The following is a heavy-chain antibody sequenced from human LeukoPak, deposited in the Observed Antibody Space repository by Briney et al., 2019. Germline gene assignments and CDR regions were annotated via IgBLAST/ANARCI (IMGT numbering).Heavy chain of an antibody. D-gene: IGHD3-9*01. Sequence: GASVKVSCKASGYTFTGYYMHWVRQAPGQGLEWMGWINPNSGDTDYAQKFQGRVTMTRDTSISTAYMELSRLRSDDTAVYYCARRASYDILTPFDYWGQGTLVTVSS. J-gene: IGHJ4*02. CDR3: ARRASYDILTPFDY. V-gene: IGHV1-2*02. CDR2: INPNSGDT. CDR1: GYTFTGYY.